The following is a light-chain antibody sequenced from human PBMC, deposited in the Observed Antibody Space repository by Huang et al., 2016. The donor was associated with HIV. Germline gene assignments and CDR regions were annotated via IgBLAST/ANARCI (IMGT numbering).Light chain of an antibody. CDR2: DAS. CDR1: QSVSSY. J-gene: IGKJ3*01. Sequence: EIVLTQSPATLSLSPGERATLSCRASQSVSSYLAWYQQKPGQAPGLLIYDASNRATGIPARFSGSGSGTDFTLTISSLEPEDFAVYYCQQRSNWPPVFTFGPGTKVDIK. CDR3: QQRSNWPPVFT. V-gene: IGKV3-11*01.